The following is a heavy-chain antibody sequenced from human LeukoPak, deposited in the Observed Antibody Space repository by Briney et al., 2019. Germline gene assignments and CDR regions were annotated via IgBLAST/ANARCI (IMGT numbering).Heavy chain of an antibody. CDR2: INPNSGGT. CDR3: ARVGWVSGYDDEFDY. J-gene: IGHJ4*02. Sequence: ASVKVSCKASGYTFTGYYMHWVRQAPGQGLEWMGWINPNSGGTNYAQKFQGGVTMTRDTSISTAYMELSRLRSDDTAVYYCARVGWVSGYDDEFDYWGQGTLVTASS. D-gene: IGHD5-12*01. V-gene: IGHV1-2*02. CDR1: GYTFTGYY.